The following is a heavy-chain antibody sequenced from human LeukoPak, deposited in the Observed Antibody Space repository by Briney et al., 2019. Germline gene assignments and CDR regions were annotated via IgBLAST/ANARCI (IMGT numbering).Heavy chain of an antibody. CDR3: ARSSLYYYGSGTYDKVCLDY. D-gene: IGHD3-10*01. CDR2: INPNSGGT. CDR1: GYXFTSYY. Sequence: ASVKVSCKASGYXFTSYYMHWVRQAPGQGLEWMAWINPNSGGTHYAQKFQGRVTMTRDTSISTAYMELSRLRSDDTAVYYCARSSLYYYGSGTYDKVCLDYWGQGALVTVSS. V-gene: IGHV1-2*02. J-gene: IGHJ4*02.